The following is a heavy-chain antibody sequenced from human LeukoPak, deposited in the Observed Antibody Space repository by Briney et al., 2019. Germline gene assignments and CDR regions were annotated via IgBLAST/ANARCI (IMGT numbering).Heavy chain of an antibody. J-gene: IGHJ4*02. CDR2: MNPNSGNT. V-gene: IGHV1-8*01. CDR1: GYTFTSYD. D-gene: IGHD6-19*01. CDR3: ATTRGEWLVPGLFDY. Sequence: GASVKVSCKASGYTFTSYDINWVRQATGQGLEWMGWMNPNSGNTGYAQKFQGRVTMTRNTSISTAYMELSSLRSEDTAVYYCATTRGEWLVPGLFDYWGQRTLVTVSS.